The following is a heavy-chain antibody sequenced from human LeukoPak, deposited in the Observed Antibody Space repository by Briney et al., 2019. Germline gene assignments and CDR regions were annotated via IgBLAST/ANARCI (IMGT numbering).Heavy chain of an antibody. Sequence: ASVKVSSKASGYTFTIYYMHWVRQAPGQGREWMGIINPSGGSTSYAQKFQGRVTMTRDMSTSTVYMELSSLRSEETAVYYCATAGVPPYPSSLKYAFDIWGQGTMVTVSS. D-gene: IGHD1-1*01. V-gene: IGHV1-46*01. CDR2: INPSGGST. CDR3: ATAGVPPYPSSLKYAFDI. CDR1: GYTFTIYY. J-gene: IGHJ3*02.